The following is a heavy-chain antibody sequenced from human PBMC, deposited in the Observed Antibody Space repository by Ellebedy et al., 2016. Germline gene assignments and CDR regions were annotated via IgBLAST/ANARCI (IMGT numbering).Heavy chain of an antibody. CDR2: IIPIFGTA. D-gene: IGHD1-26*01. CDR1: GGTFSSYA. Sequence: SVKVSXXASGGTFSSYAISWVRQAPGQGLEWMGGIIPIFGTANYAQKFQGRVTITADKSTSTAYMELSSLRSDDTAVYYCARAGRIVGATGPHYWGQGTLVTVSS. J-gene: IGHJ4*02. CDR3: ARAGRIVGATGPHY. V-gene: IGHV1-69*06.